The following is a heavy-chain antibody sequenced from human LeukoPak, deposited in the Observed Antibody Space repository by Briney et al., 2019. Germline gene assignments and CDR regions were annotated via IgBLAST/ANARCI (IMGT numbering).Heavy chain of an antibody. CDR3: ARDRRAGQSGYWSDP. CDR2: IHYSGST. V-gene: IGHV4-59*01. CDR1: GGSISSYY. D-gene: IGHD3-22*01. J-gene: IGHJ5*02. Sequence: SETLSLTCTVSGGSISSYYWRWIRQPPGKGLEWLGYIHYSGSTYYNPSLKSRVTISVDTSKNQFSLKVTSVTAAGTAVYYCARDRRAGQSGYWSDPWGQGTLVTVSS.